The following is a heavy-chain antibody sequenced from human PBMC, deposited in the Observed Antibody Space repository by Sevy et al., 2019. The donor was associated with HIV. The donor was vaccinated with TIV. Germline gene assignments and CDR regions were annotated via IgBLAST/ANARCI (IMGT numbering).Heavy chain of an antibody. CDR2: ISYDGNDK. Sequence: GGSLRLSCAASGFAISNYYAMYWVRQAPGKGLKWVALISYDGNDKYYADSVKGRFTISRDNFKNTLYLQMNSLTAEDTAVYYCARPRANYVDNYFFYAMDVWGQGTTVTVSS. CDR3: ARPRANYVDNYFFYAMDV. V-gene: IGHV3-30-3*01. J-gene: IGHJ6*02. D-gene: IGHD4-17*01. CDR1: GFAISNYYA.